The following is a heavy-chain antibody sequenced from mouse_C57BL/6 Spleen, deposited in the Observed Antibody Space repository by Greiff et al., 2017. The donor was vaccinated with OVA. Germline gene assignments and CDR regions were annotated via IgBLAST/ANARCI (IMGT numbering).Heavy chain of an antibody. Sequence: EVQRVESGGGLVKPGGSLKLSCAASGFTFSSYAMSWVRQTPEKRLEWVATISDGGSYTYYPDNVKGRFTISRDNAKNNLYLQMSHLKSEDTALYDCASLKGYFDVWGTGTTVTVSS. CDR2: ISDGGSYT. CDR1: GFTFSSYA. V-gene: IGHV5-4*01. J-gene: IGHJ1*03. CDR3: ASLKGYFDV.